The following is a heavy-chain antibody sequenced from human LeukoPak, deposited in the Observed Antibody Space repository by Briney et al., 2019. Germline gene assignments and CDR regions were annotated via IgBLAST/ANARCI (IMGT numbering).Heavy chain of an antibody. D-gene: IGHD3-16*01. CDR1: GFTFSAYW. CDR2: IKQAGSEK. V-gene: IGHV3-7*01. J-gene: IGHJ4*02. CDR3: ARHNRGGDWDY. Sequence: GGSLRLSCAASGFTFSAYWMSWVRQAPGKGLEWVANIKQAGSEKDYVASVKGRFTISRDNSKNSLYLQMDSLSVEDTAIYYCARHNRGGDWDYWGQGTLVTVSS.